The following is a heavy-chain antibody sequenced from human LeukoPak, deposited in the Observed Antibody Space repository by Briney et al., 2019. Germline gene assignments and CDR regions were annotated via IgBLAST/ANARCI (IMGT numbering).Heavy chain of an antibody. Sequence: GGSLRLSCAASGFTFSSYGMHWVRQAPGKGLEWVAVISYDGSNKYYADSVKGRFTISRDNSKNTPYLQMNSLRAEDTAVYYCAKDDGGSYYPYYYYMDVWGKGTTVTIPS. D-gene: IGHD1-26*01. J-gene: IGHJ6*03. V-gene: IGHV3-30*18. CDR1: GFTFSSYG. CDR2: ISYDGSNK. CDR3: AKDDGGSYYPYYYYMDV.